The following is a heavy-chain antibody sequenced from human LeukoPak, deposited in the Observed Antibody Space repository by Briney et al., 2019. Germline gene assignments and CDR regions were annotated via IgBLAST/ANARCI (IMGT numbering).Heavy chain of an antibody. CDR1: GASIRNYY. V-gene: IGHV4-59*08. D-gene: IGHD6-13*01. CDR2: IYYSGST. CDR3: ARRYSGSWYVGFFDP. J-gene: IGHJ5*02. Sequence: KPSETLSLTCTVSGASIRNYYWSWIRQSPGKGLEWIGYIYYSGSTNYNPSLESRVAMSVDTSKNQFSLRLSSVTAADTAIYYCARRYSGSWYVGFFDPWGQGTLVTVSS.